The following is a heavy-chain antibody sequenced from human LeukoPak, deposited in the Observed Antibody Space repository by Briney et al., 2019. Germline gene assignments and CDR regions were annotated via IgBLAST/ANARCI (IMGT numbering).Heavy chain of an antibody. J-gene: IGHJ4*02. V-gene: IGHV3-30-3*01. CDR3: ARGTLGGRYFDWLFTQFDY. Sequence: SGRPLRLSCAASGFTFSSYAMHWVRQAPGKGLEWVAVISYDGSNKYYADSVKGRFTISRDNSKNTLYLQMNSLRAEDTAVYYCARGTLGGRYFDWLFTQFDYWGQGTLVTVSS. CDR2: ISYDGSNK. D-gene: IGHD3-9*01. CDR1: GFTFSSYA.